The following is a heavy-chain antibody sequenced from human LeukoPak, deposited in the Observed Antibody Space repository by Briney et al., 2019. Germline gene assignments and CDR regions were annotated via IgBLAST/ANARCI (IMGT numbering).Heavy chain of an antibody. Sequence: GGSLRLSCAASGFTFSSYSMNWVRQAPGQGLEWVSYISSSSSTIYYADSVKGRFTISRDNAKNSLYLQMNSLRAEYTAVYYCARVSSGLYFNFDFWGQGTLVTVSS. D-gene: IGHD6-19*01. V-gene: IGHV3-48*01. CDR2: ISSSSSTI. J-gene: IGHJ4*02. CDR3: ARVSSGLYFNFDF. CDR1: GFTFSSYS.